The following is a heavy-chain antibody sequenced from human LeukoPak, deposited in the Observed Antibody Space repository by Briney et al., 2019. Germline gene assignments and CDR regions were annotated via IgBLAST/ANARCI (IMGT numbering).Heavy chain of an antibody. Sequence: SVKVSCKASGGTFNDYSIGWGRQAPGQGLEWMGRIIPILNVPNYAKKFEGRVTITADKSTNTAYMELSSLKYADTAVYFCARDRPRARYFDYWGQGTLVTVSS. CDR3: ARDRPRARYFDY. D-gene: IGHD2-15*01. V-gene: IGHV1-69*04. J-gene: IGHJ4*02. CDR1: GGTFNDYS. CDR2: IIPILNVP.